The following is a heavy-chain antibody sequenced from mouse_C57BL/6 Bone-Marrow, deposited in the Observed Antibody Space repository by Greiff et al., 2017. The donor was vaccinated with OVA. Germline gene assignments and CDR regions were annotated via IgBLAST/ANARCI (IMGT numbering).Heavy chain of an antibody. V-gene: IGHV1-72*01. CDR3: ARTYGSSYLAWFAY. D-gene: IGHD1-1*01. CDR1: GYTFTSYW. CDR2: IDPNSGGT. Sequence: QVQLKQPGAELVKPGASVKLSCKASGYTFTSYWMHWVKQRPGRGLEWIGRIDPNSGGTKYNKKFKSKATLTVDKPSSTAYMQLSSLTSEDSAVYYCARTYGSSYLAWFAYWGQGTLVTVSA. J-gene: IGHJ3*01.